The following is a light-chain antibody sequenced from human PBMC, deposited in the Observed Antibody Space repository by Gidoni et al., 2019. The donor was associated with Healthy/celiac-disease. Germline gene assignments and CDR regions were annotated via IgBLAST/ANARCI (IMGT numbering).Light chain of an antibody. J-gene: IGLJ3*02. CDR3: QSYDSSHQRV. CDR1: SGSIASNY. Sequence: NFMLTQPHSVSASPGKTVTIPCTRSSGSIASNYVQWYQQHPGSSPTPVIYKDNQRPSGVPDRFSGSIDSSSNSATLTICGLKTEDEADYYCQSYDSSHQRVFGGGTKLTVL. V-gene: IGLV6-57*01. CDR2: KDN.